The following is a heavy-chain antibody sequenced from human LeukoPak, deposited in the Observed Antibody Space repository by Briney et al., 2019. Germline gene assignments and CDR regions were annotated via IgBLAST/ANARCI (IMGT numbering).Heavy chain of an antibody. J-gene: IGHJ2*01. D-gene: IGHD4-23*01. CDR1: GGSISSYY. Sequence: SETLSLTCTVSGGSISSYYWSWIRQPPGKGLEWIGYIYYSGSTNYNPSLKSRVTISVDTSKNQFSLKLSSVTAADTAVYYCARAHYGGNSWWYFDLWGRGTLVTVSS. CDR3: ARAHYGGNSWWYFDL. V-gene: IGHV4-59*01. CDR2: IYYSGST.